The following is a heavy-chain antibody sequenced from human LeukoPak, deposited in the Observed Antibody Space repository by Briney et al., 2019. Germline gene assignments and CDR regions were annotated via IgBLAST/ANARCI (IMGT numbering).Heavy chain of an antibody. CDR2: INPNSGGT. J-gene: IGHJ4*02. Sequence: ASVKVSCKASGYTFTDYYIHWVRQAPGQGLEWMGWINPNSGGTNYAHKFQGRVTMTSDTSISTVYMDLSSLNSDDTAVYYCARDVGSLVADYWGQGTLVPVSS. V-gene: IGHV1-2*07. CDR1: GYTFTDYY. D-gene: IGHD2-8*02. CDR3: ARDVGSLVADY.